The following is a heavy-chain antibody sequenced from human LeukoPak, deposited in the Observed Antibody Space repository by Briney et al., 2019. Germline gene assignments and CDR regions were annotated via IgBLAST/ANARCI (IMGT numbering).Heavy chain of an antibody. CDR3: ARSVLLWFGESGFDY. CDR2: IYSGGST. J-gene: IGHJ4*02. CDR1: GFTVSSNY. Sequence: GGSLRLSCVASGFTVSSNYMSWVRQAPGKGLEWVSVIYSGGSTYYADSVKGRFTISRDNSKNTLYLQMNSLRAEDTAVYYCARSVLLWFGESGFDYWGQGTLVTVSS. D-gene: IGHD3-10*01. V-gene: IGHV3-53*01.